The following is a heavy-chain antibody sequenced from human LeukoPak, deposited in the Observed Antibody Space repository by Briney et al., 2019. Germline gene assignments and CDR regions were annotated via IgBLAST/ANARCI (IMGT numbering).Heavy chain of an antibody. J-gene: IGHJ6*03. CDR1: GGSISSSSYY. CDR2: IYYSGST. CDR3: ARGYYYYYMDV. Sequence: SETLSLTCTVSGGSISSSSYYWGWIRQPPGKGLEWIGSIYYSGSTYYNPSLKSRVTISVDTSKNQFSLKLSSVTAADTAVYYCARGYYYYYMDVWGKGTTVTVSS. V-gene: IGHV4-39*07.